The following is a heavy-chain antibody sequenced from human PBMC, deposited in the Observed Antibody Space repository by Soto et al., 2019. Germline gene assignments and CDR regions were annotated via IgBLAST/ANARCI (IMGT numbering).Heavy chain of an antibody. CDR1: GGSISSYY. J-gene: IGHJ4*02. CDR3: TYGDQSRYYFDY. Sequence: KASETLSLTCTVSGGSISSYYWSWIRQPPGKGLEWIGYIYYSGSTNYNPSLKSRVTISVDTSKNQFSLKLSSVTAADTAVYYCTYGDQSRYYFDYWGQGTLVTVSS. V-gene: IGHV4-59*01. D-gene: IGHD4-17*01. CDR2: IYYSGST.